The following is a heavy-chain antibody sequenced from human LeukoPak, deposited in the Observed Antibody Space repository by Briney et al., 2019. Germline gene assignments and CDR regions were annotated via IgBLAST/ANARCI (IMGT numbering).Heavy chain of an antibody. J-gene: IGHJ3*01. CDR2: ITSSGRYI. V-gene: IGHV3-21*01. CDR1: GFTFSSYS. D-gene: IGHD3-10*02. Sequence: GGSLRLSCAASGFTFSSYSMNWVRQAPGKGLEWVSSITSSGRYIYYADSVKGRFTISRDNSKNTLYLQMNSLRAEDTAVYYCAKFFTGEYVRAFDVWGQGTMVTVSS. CDR3: AKFFTGEYVRAFDV.